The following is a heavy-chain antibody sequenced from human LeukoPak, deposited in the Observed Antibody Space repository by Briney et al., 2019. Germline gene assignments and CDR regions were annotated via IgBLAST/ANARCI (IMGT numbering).Heavy chain of an antibody. Sequence: PGGSLRLSCAASGFTFDDYAMHWVRQAPGKGLEWVAFIRYDGSNKYYADSVKGRFTISRDNSKNTLYLQMNSLRAEDTAVYYCAKDLTGVGANMFDYWGQGTLVTVSS. J-gene: IGHJ4*02. D-gene: IGHD1-26*01. CDR2: IRYDGSNK. CDR3: AKDLTGVGANMFDY. CDR1: GFTFDDYA. V-gene: IGHV3-30*02.